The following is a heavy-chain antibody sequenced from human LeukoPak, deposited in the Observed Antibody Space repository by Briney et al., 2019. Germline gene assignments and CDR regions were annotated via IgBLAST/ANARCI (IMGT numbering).Heavy chain of an antibody. V-gene: IGHV4-38-2*02. Sequence: KPSETLSLTCTVSGYSISSGYYWGWIRQPPGKGLEWIGSIYHSGSTYYNPSLKSRVTISVDTSKNQFSLKLSSVTAADSAMYYCARVAYSGTYNYFDYWGQGTLVTVSS. D-gene: IGHD1-26*01. J-gene: IGHJ4*02. CDR1: GYSISSGYY. CDR3: ARVAYSGTYNYFDY. CDR2: IYHSGST.